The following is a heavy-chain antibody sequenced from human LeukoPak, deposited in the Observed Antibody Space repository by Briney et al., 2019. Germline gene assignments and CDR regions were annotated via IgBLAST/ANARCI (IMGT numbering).Heavy chain of an antibody. CDR1: GYTFTGYF. CDR3: ASSIVYCSSTSCYFN. V-gene: IGHV1-2*02. J-gene: IGHJ4*02. Sequence: ASVKVSCKASGYTFTGYFMHWVRQAPGQGPEWMGWINPNSGGTNYAQKFQGRVTMTRDTSISIAYMELSRLRSDDTAVYYCASSIVYCSSTSCYFNWGQGTLVTVSS. D-gene: IGHD2-2*01. CDR2: INPNSGGT.